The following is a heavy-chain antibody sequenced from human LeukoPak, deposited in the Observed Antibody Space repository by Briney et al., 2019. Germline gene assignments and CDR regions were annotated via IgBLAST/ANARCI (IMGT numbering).Heavy chain of an antibody. CDR1: GHSISSGYY. V-gene: IGHV4-38-2*01. J-gene: IGHJ4*02. Sequence: PSETLSLTCAVSGHSISSGYYWGWIRQPPGKGLEWIGSIYHSGSTYYNPSLKSRVTISVDTSKNQFSLKLSSVTATDTAVYYCAIGPGYSSGWYLYWGQGTLVTVSS. CDR3: AIGPGYSSGWYLY. D-gene: IGHD6-19*01. CDR2: IYHSGST.